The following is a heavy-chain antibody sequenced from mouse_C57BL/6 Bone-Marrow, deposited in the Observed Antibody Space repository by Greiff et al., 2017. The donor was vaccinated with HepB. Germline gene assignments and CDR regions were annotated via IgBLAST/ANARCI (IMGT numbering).Heavy chain of an antibody. V-gene: IGHV1-64*01. CDR1: GYTFTSYW. CDR2: VHPNSGST. J-gene: IGHJ3*01. CDR3: ARTRGFAY. Sequence: VKLQQPGAELVKPGASVKLSCKASGYTFTSYWMHWVKQGPGQGLEWIGMVHPNSGSTNYNEKFKSKATLTVDKSSSTAYMQLSSLTSEDSAVYYCARTRGFAYWGQGTLVTVSA.